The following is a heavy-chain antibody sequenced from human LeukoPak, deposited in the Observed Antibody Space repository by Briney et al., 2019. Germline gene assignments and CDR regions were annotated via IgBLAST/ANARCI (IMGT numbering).Heavy chain of an antibody. V-gene: IGHV1-69*02. Sequence: SVRVSCKASGGTFSSYTISWVRQAPGQGLEWMGRIIPILGIANYAQKFQGRVTITADKSTSTAYMELSSLRSEDTAVYYCARVPPRYCGGDCWGQGTLVTVSS. J-gene: IGHJ4*02. CDR2: IIPILGIA. CDR1: GGTFSSYT. CDR3: ARVPPRYCGGDC. D-gene: IGHD2-21*01.